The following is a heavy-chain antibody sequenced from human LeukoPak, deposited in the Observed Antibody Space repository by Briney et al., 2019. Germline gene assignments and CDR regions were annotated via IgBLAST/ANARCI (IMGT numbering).Heavy chain of an antibody. D-gene: IGHD3-22*01. V-gene: IGHV4-59*12. CDR2: IYHSGST. J-gene: IGHJ4*02. Sequence: SETLSLTCTVSGGSISSYYWSWIRQPPGKGLEWIGYIYHSGSTYYNPSLKSRVTISVDRSKNQFSLKLSSVTAADTAVYYCARVRGTYDSSGYYDYWGQGTLVTVSS. CDR3: ARVRGTYDSSGYYDY. CDR1: GGSISSYY.